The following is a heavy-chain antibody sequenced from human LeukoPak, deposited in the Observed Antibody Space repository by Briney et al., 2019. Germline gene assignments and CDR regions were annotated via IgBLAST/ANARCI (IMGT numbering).Heavy chain of an antibody. CDR1: GGSIISTSFY. V-gene: IGHV4-61*05. D-gene: IGHD1-26*01. CDR2: ISSSGPT. Sequence: SETLSLTCTVSGGSIISTSFYWGWFRRPPGKGLEWIGYISSSGPTKYNPSLKSRVTASADTSRNQFSLKLSSVTAADTAVYYCAKWEASYEAFSIWGQGTMVTVSS. CDR3: AKWEASYEAFSI. J-gene: IGHJ3*02.